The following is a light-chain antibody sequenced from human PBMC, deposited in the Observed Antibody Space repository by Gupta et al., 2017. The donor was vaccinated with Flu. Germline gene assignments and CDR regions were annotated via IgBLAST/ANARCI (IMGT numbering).Light chain of an antibody. CDR2: DAS. V-gene: IGKV3-11*01. Sequence: VLPHSPATLPLSQGERATLSCRASQSVGRYLAWYQHKPGQAPRLLIYDASNRATGIPARFSGTESGTVFSLTISSLEPEDFAVYYCQQRGNWPPLTFGQGTRL. CDR1: QSVGRY. J-gene: IGKJ5*01. CDR3: QQRGNWPPLT.